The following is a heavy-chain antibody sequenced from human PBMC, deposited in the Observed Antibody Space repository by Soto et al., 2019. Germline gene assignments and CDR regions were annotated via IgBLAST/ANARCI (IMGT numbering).Heavy chain of an antibody. Sequence: PSETLSLTCSVSGGSMRSYYWNWLRQPAGKGLEWIGRIYSRGDTNYNPSVKSRVTRSVDTSKNEFSLRLNSVTAADTAVYYCAGIGEDVYYGMDVWGQGTTVTVSS. V-gene: IGHV4-4*07. D-gene: IGHD2-21*01. CDR1: GGSMRSYY. J-gene: IGHJ6*01. CDR3: AGIGEDVYYGMDV. CDR2: IYSRGDT.